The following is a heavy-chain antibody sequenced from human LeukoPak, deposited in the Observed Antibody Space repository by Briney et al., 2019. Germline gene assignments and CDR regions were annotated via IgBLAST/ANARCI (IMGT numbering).Heavy chain of an antibody. CDR1: GYTFTSNY. V-gene: IGHV1-46*01. J-gene: IGHJ4*02. CDR3: ARDLGQLPLDY. Sequence: ASVKVSCKASGYTFTSNYIHWVRQAPGQGLEWMGIINPSGGSTSYAQKFQGRVTMTRDTSTSTVYMELSSLRSEDTAVYYCARDLGQLPLDYWGQGTLVTVSS. D-gene: IGHD6-6*01. CDR2: INPSGGST.